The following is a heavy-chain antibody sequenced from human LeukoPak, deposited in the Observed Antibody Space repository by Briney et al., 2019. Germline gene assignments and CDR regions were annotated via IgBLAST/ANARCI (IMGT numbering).Heavy chain of an antibody. D-gene: IGHD6-19*01. Sequence: PGRPLRLSCAASGFTFSSYGMHWVRQATGKGLEWVSAIGTAGDTYYPGSVKGRFTISRENAKNSLYLQMNSLRAGDTAVYYCARALGRAVAGTDAFDIWGQGTMVTVSS. CDR1: GFTFSSYG. V-gene: IGHV3-13*01. CDR2: IGTAGDT. CDR3: ARALGRAVAGTDAFDI. J-gene: IGHJ3*02.